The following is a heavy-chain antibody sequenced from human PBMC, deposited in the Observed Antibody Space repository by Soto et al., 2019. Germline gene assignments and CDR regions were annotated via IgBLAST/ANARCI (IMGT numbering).Heavy chain of an antibody. Sequence: GASVKVSCKASGYTFTSYAMHWVRQAPGQRLEWMGWINAGNGNTKYSQKFQGRVTITRDTSASTAYMELSSLRSEDTAVYYCARDLATVTNPSAFDIWGQGTMVTVSS. CDR1: GYTFTSYA. J-gene: IGHJ3*02. CDR3: ARDLATVTNPSAFDI. V-gene: IGHV1-3*01. D-gene: IGHD4-4*01. CDR2: INAGNGNT.